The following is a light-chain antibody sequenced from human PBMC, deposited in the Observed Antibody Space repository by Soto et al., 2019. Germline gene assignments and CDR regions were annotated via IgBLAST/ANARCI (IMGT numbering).Light chain of an antibody. V-gene: IGKV3-15*01. CDR2: TAY. J-gene: IGKJ4*01. Sequence: EIVMTQSPATLSLSPGDRATISCRASESVSTNLAWYQQKPGQAPRLLIFTAYTRATGIPARFSGSGSGTEFTLTISSLQSEDFAVYYCQQYNKWPLTFGGGTKVEIK. CDR3: QQYNKWPLT. CDR1: ESVSTN.